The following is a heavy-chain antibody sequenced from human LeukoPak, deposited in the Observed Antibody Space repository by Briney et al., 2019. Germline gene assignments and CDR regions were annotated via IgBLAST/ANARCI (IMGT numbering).Heavy chain of an antibody. CDR3: ARGRGGSYDY. CDR2: IKSNEGKA. V-gene: IGHV3-64*02. Sequence: RGSLRLSCAASGFIFSDYAMHWVRQAPGEGLEYVSSIKSNEGKAFYADSVKDRFSISRDNSKNTLNLQMGSLRAEDMAVYYCARGRGGSYDYWGQGILVTVSS. J-gene: IGHJ4*02. D-gene: IGHD1-26*01. CDR1: GFIFSDYA.